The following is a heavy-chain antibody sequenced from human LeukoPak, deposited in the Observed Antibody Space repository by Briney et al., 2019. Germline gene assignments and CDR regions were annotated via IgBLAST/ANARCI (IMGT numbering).Heavy chain of an antibody. D-gene: IGHD3-16*01. CDR3: ARAYGRWGTFDY. CDR2: IYYSGST. Sequence: TPSETLSLTCTVSGGSISSYYWSWIRQPPGKGLEWIGYIYYSGSTNYNPSLKSRVTISVDTSKNQFSLKLSSVTAADTAVYYCARAYGRWGTFDYWAREPWSPSPQ. V-gene: IGHV4-59*08. CDR1: GGSISSYY. J-gene: IGHJ4*02.